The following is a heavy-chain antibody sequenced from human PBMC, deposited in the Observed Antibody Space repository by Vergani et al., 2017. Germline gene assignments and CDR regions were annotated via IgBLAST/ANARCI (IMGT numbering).Heavy chain of an antibody. Sequence: GQLVESGGGLVKPGGSLRLSCAASEFTFSDVWMSWVRQAPGKGLEWVVGISFDGTNEYYPDLVKGRFTISRDIAKNTLYLQVRSLRLEDTGVYHCVRDRGLCAGGRCYTEAWDYWGQGTPVTVSS. CDR1: EFTFSDVW. CDR3: VRDRGLCAGGRCYTEAWDY. J-gene: IGHJ4*02. V-gene: IGHV3-30*03. CDR2: ISFDGTNE. D-gene: IGHD2-2*02.